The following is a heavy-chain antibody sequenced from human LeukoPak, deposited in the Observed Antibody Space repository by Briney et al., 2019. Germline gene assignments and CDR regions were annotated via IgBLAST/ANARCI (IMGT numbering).Heavy chain of an antibody. J-gene: IGHJ6*03. CDR2: IFYIGSS. CDR1: GGSISSYY. D-gene: IGHD6-13*01. V-gene: IGHV4-59*01. Sequence: SETLSLTCTVSGGSISSYYWSWIRQPPGKGLEWIGYIFYIGSSDYNPSLKSRVTISLDTSKNQFSLKLTSVTAADTAVYYCARGQRQQLVPPYYYYMDVWGKGTTVTVS. CDR3: ARGQRQQLVPPYYYYMDV.